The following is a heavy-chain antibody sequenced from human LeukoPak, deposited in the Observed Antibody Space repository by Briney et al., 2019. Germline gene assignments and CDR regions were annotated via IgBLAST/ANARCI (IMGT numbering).Heavy chain of an antibody. CDR2: ISSTSSTK. J-gene: IGHJ4*02. Sequence: GGSLRLSCAASKFSFSDYYMSWIRQAPGKGLEWVSSISSTSSTKYYTDSVRGRFTISRDNAKKSLYLEMTSLRAEDTAIYFCARCGDGLPCDFDYWGQGTLVTVSS. CDR3: ARCGDGLPCDFDY. V-gene: IGHV3-11*04. CDR1: KFSFSDYY. D-gene: IGHD3-10*01.